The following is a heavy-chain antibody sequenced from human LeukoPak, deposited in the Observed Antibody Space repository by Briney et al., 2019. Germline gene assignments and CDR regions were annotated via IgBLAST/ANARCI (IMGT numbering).Heavy chain of an antibody. D-gene: IGHD4-17*01. Sequence: GGSLRLSCAASGFTVSNNYLSWVRQAPGKGVEWVSIIYTDGGTYYADSVKGRFTISRDNSKNTLYLQMNSLRAEDTAVYYCAKDRDYGDYGSFDYWGQGTLVTVSS. J-gene: IGHJ4*02. CDR2: IYTDGGT. CDR3: AKDRDYGDYGSFDY. V-gene: IGHV3-53*05. CDR1: GFTVSNNY.